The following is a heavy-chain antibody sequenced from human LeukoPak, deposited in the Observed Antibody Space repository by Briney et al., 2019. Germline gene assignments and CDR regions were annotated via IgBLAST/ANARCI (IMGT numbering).Heavy chain of an antibody. J-gene: IGHJ4*02. V-gene: IGHV4/OR15-8*01. Sequence: SETLSLTCDVSGGSIDSTNWWNWVRQPPGKGLEWIGEIHHDGRINYNPSLKSRVTLSVDKSKNQFSLRLNSVTATDTAMYYCARSHDHLWGNYPDYWGQGTLVTVSS. D-gene: IGHD3-16*02. CDR3: ARSHDHLWGNYPDY. CDR2: IHHDGRI. CDR1: GGSIDSTNW.